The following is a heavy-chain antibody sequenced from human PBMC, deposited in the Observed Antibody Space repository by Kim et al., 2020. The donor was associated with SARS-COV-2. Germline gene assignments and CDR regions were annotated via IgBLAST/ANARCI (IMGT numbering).Heavy chain of an antibody. CDR2: IYYSGST. CDR3: AREPLGYYDSSGYYYTSEVDC. D-gene: IGHD3-22*01. CDR1: GGSVSSGSYY. Sequence: SETLSLTCTVSGGSVSSGSYYWSWNRPPPGKGLEWIGYIYYSGSTNYNPSLQSRVTISVDTSKNQFSLKLSSVTAADTAVYYCAREPLGYYDSSGYYYTSEVDCWGQGTLVTVSS. J-gene: IGHJ4*02. V-gene: IGHV4-61*01.